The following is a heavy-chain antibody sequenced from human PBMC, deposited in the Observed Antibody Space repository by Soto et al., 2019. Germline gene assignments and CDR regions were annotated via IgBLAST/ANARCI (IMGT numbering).Heavy chain of an antibody. CDR2: VFHSGTT. Sequence: QVQLQESGPGLVKPSGTLSLTCDVSGGVVSSINWWSWVRQPPGKTLEWIGEVFHSGTTNYNPSLKSRVTMSVDKSKNQLSLKLISVTAADTAVYYCARGGGTYSTSYGMDVWGQGTTVIVSS. D-gene: IGHD5-18*01. J-gene: IGHJ6*02. V-gene: IGHV4-4*02. CDR3: ARGGGTYSTSYGMDV. CDR1: GGVVSSINW.